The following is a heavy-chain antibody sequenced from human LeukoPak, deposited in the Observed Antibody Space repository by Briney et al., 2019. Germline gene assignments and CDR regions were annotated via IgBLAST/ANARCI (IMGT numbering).Heavy chain of an antibody. V-gene: IGHV1-69*01. D-gene: IGHD3-10*01. CDR3: ARAPQAIYYYGSGSSNWFDH. J-gene: IGHJ5*02. CDR2: IIPIFGTA. CDR1: GGTFSSYA. Sequence: SVKVSCKASGGTFSSYAISWVRQAPGQGLEWMGGIIPIFGTANYAQKFQGRVTITADESTSTAYMELRSLRSEDTAVYYCARAPQAIYYYGSGSSNWFDHWGQGTLVTVSS.